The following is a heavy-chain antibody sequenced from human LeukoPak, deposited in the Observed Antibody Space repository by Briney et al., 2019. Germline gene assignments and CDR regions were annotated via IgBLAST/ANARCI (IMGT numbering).Heavy chain of an antibody. CDR3: ARIRAPSSFGQRDSDC. CDR1: GYIFTNNA. Sequence: ASVKVSCKASGYIFTNNAMNWVRQAPGQGLEWMGWINTNTRNPTYAQGFTGRFVFSLDTPVSTAYLQISSLKAEDTAVYYCARIRAPSSFGQRDSDCWGQGTLVTVSS. CDR2: INTNTRNP. J-gene: IGHJ4*02. D-gene: IGHD3-3*02. V-gene: IGHV7-4-1*02.